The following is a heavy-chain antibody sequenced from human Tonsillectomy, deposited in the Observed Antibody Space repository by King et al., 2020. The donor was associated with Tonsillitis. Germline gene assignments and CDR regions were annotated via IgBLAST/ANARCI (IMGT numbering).Heavy chain of an antibody. CDR3: ARETGGWRAFDN. J-gene: IGHJ3*02. V-gene: IGHV1-2*06. D-gene: IGHD6-19*01. CDR1: GYSFSGYS. Sequence: VQLVQSGAEVKKPGASVKVSCQASGYSFSGYSIHWVRQAPGQGLEWMGRINPDSGAADYALSFEDRVTMTRDTSTHTAYMEMSRLRSDDTAVYFCARETGGWRAFDNW. CDR2: INPDSGAA.